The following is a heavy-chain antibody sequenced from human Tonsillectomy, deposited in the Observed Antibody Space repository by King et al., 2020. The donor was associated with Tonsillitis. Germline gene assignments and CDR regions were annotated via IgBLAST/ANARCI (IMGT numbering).Heavy chain of an antibody. CDR3: ARGVPPNHDFWSGYYLGWFDP. CDR1: GGSISSGGYY. D-gene: IGHD3-3*01. V-gene: IGHV4-31*03. J-gene: IGHJ5*02. Sequence: QLQESGPGLEKPSQTLSLTCTVSGGSISSGGYYWSWIRQHPGKGLEWIGYIYYSGSTYYNPSLKSRVTMSVDTSKNQFSLKLSSVIAADTAVYYCARGVPPNHDFWSGYYLGWFDPWGQGTLVTVSS. CDR2: IYYSGST.